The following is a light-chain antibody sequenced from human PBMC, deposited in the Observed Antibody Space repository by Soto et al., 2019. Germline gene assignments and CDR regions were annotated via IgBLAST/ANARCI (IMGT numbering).Light chain of an antibody. CDR3: HQDGSSPPWT. V-gene: IGKV3-20*01. Sequence: EIVLTQSPGTLSLSPGERATLSRRASHSVSSSYLAGYQQKPGQAPRPLIYGASSRATGIPDRVSGSGSGTSVTLTISRLEPEDFSVYFCHQDGSSPPWTFGQGTKVEIK. CDR2: GAS. J-gene: IGKJ1*01. CDR1: HSVSSSY.